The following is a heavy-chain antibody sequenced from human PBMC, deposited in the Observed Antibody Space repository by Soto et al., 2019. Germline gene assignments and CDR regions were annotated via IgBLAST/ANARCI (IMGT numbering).Heavy chain of an antibody. CDR1: GGSISSYY. CDR2: IYYSGST. CDR3: ATSLGVSSLDY. J-gene: IGHJ4*02. D-gene: IGHD3-16*01. V-gene: IGHV4-59*12. Sequence: SETLSLTCTVSGGSISSYYWSWIRQPPGKGLEWIGYIYYSGSTNYNPSLKSRVTISVDTSKNQFSLKLSSVTAADTAVYYCATSLGVSSLDYWGQGTLVTVS.